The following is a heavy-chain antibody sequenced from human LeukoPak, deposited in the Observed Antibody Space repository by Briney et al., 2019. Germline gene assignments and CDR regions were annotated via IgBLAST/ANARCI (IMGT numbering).Heavy chain of an antibody. CDR2: IYSGGST. Sequence: GGSLRLSCAASGFTFNSLAMNWVRQAPGKGLEWVSVIYSGGSTYYADSVKGRFTISRHNSKNTLYLQMNSLRPEDTAVYYCARDTGGLHYFDYWGQGTLVTVSS. CDR3: ARDTGGLHYFDY. J-gene: IGHJ4*02. CDR1: GFTFNSLA. V-gene: IGHV3-53*04. D-gene: IGHD1-26*01.